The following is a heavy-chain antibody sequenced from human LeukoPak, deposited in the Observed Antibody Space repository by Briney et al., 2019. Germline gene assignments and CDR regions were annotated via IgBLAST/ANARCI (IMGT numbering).Heavy chain of an antibody. J-gene: IGHJ2*01. CDR2: INHSGNS. V-gene: IGHV4-34*01. Sequence: SETLSLTCAVSGGSISGFYWSWIRQPPGKGLEWIAEINHSGNSNYNPALKSRVTISVDTSKNQFSLKLSSVTAADTAVYYCAREAEVPDWYFDLWGRGTLVTVSS. CDR1: GGSISGFY. CDR3: AREAEVPDWYFDL. D-gene: IGHD1-14*01.